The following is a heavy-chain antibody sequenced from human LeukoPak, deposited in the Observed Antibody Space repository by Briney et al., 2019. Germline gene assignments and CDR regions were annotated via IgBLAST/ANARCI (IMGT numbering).Heavy chain of an antibody. D-gene: IGHD5-24*01. J-gene: IGHJ3*02. V-gene: IGHV1-69*01. CDR2: IIPIFHRP. Sequence: GSSVKVSCKASGGTFSTYGITWVRRAPGQGLEWMGGIIPIFHRPNYAQNFQGRVTIAADESTSTVYMELSSLRSEDTAVYYCARDLYGDDYKGNDAFDIWGQGTMVTVSS. CDR3: ARDLYGDDYKGNDAFDI. CDR1: GGTFSTYG.